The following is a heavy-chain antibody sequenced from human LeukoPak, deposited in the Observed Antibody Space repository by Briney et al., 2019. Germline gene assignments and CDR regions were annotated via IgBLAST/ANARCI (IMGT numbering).Heavy chain of an antibody. CDR2: ISAYNGNT. J-gene: IGHJ6*03. CDR1: GGTFSSYG. D-gene: IGHD3-9*01. V-gene: IGHV1-18*01. Sequence: ASVKVSCKASGGTFSSYGISWVRQAPGQGLEWMGWISAYNGNTNYAQKLQGRVTMTTDTSTSTAYMELRSLRSDDTAVYYCAREGSNYDILTGYPNDYYYYMDVWGKGTTVTISS. CDR3: AREGSNYDILTGYPNDYYYYMDV.